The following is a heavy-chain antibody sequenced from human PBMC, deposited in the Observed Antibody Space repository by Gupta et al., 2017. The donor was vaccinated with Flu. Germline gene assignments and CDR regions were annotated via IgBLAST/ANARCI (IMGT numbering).Heavy chain of an antibody. CDR3: ARKGGGHCSGGTCYSFDY. J-gene: IGHJ4*02. CDR1: GVTFRSYV. CDR2: IIPVFGPT. D-gene: IGHD2-15*01. V-gene: IGHV1-69*01. Sequence: QVQLVQSGAEVKKPGSSVKVSCKASGVTFRSYVINWVRQAPGQGLEWMGGIIPVFGPTNYAQKFQGRVTITADESTGTAYLELSSLRSEDTAVYYCARKGGGHCSGGTCYSFDYWGQGTLVIVSS.